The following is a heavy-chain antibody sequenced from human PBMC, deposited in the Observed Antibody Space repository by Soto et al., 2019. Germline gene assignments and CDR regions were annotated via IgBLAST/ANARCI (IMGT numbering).Heavy chain of an antibody. CDR2: IYDSGST. CDR3: ARTPDI. CDR1: GASISSGGYS. V-gene: IGHV4-30-2*01. Sequence: QLQLQESGSGLVKPSQTLSLIWAVPGASISSGGYSWSWIRQPPGKGLERIGYIYDSGSTYYNPSLKSRLTISVDRSKHQFAVKLSSVTAADTAVYYWARTPDIWGRGTMVTVSS. J-gene: IGHJ3*02.